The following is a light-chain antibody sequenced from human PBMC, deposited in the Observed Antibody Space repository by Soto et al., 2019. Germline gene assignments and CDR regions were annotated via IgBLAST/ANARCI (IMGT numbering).Light chain of an antibody. Sequence: DIQMTQSRSTLSASVGDRVTITCRASQSISSWLAWYQQKPGKAPKSLIYKASSLESGVPSRFSGGGSGTEFTLTFSSLQPDDFATYYCQQYNSYPITFGQGTRLEIK. V-gene: IGKV1-5*03. CDR2: KAS. CDR3: QQYNSYPIT. J-gene: IGKJ5*01. CDR1: QSISSW.